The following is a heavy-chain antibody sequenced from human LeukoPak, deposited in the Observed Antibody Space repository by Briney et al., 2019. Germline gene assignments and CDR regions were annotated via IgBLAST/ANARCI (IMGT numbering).Heavy chain of an antibody. J-gene: IGHJ3*02. V-gene: IGHV4-39*07. CDR2: IYYSGST. CDR3: AGRVVVAAISDIDAFDI. D-gene: IGHD2-15*01. Sequence: WVRQAPGKGLEWIGSIYYSGSTYYNPSLKSRVTISVDTSKNQFSLKLSSVTAADTAVYYCAGRVVVAAISDIDAFDIWGQGTMVTVSS.